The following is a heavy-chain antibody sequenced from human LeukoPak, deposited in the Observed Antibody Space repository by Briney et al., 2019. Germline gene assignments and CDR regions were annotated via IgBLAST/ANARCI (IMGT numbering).Heavy chain of an antibody. D-gene: IGHD1-1*01. V-gene: IGHV1-2*02. CDR3: ARDSGTEFDY. J-gene: IGHJ4*02. CDR2: INPNSGVT. Sequence: GASVKVSCKASEYTFTGYYMHWVRQAPGQGLEWMGWINPNSGVTNYAQKFQGRVTMTRDTSINTAYMELSGLRSDDTAVYSCARDSGTEFDYWGQGTLVTVSS. CDR1: EYTFTGYY.